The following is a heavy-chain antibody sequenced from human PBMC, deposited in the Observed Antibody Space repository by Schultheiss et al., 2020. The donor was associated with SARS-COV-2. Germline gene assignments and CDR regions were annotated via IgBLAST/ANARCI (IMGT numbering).Heavy chain of an antibody. CDR3: ASKDTIVLPYGQEVPLEDYSYGMDV. Sequence: SVKVSCKASGGDFTRYSFSWVRQAPGQGLEWMGGILPIFGTANYGQRFQGRVTITADQSTTTVYMELRSLGFEDTAVYYCASKDTIVLPYGQEVPLEDYSYGMDVWGGGTTVTVSS. CDR2: ILPIFGTA. V-gene: IGHV1-69*13. CDR1: GGDFTRYS. J-gene: IGHJ6*04. D-gene: IGHD2/OR15-2a*01.